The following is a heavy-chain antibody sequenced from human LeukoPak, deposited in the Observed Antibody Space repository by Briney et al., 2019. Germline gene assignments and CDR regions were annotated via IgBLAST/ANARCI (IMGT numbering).Heavy chain of an antibody. D-gene: IGHD4-11*01. Sequence: SETLSLTCTVSGGSISSYYWSWIRQPPGKGLEWIGYIYYSGSTNYNPSLKSRVTLSVDTSKNQFSLKLSSVTAADTAVYYCAGPTTGDYYYGMDVWGQGTTVTVSS. CDR3: AGPTTGDYYYGMDV. CDR1: GGSISSYY. J-gene: IGHJ6*02. V-gene: IGHV4-59*01. CDR2: IYYSGST.